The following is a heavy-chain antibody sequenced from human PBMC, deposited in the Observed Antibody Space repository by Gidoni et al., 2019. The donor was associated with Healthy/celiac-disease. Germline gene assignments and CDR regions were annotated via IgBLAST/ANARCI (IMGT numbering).Heavy chain of an antibody. J-gene: IGHJ6*02. CDR1: GFTFSSYW. D-gene: IGHD5-12*01. Sequence: EVQLVESGGGLVQPGGSLRLSCAASGFTFSSYWMSWVRQAPGKGLEWVANIKQDGSEKYYVDSVKGRFTISRDNAKNSLYLQMNSLRAEDTAVYYCARAGSGYDGGGYGMDVWGQGTTVTVSS. CDR2: IKQDGSEK. V-gene: IGHV3-7*01. CDR3: ARAGSGYDGGGYGMDV.